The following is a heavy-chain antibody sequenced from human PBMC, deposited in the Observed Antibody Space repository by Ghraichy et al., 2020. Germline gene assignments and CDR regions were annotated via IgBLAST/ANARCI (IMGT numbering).Heavy chain of an antibody. J-gene: IGHJ3*02. CDR1: GYTFTSYY. CDR3: AREGGRIYGSGSYYNPPGTFDI. V-gene: IGHV1-46*01. Sequence: ASVKVSCKASGYTFTSYYMHWVRQAPGQGLEWMGIINPSGGSTSYAQKFQGRVTMTRDTSTSTVYMELSSLRSEDTAVYYCAREGGRIYGSGSYYNPPGTFDIWGQGTMVTVSS. D-gene: IGHD3-10*01. CDR2: INPSGGST.